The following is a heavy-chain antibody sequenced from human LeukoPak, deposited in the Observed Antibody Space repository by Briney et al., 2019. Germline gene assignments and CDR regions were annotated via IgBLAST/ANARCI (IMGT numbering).Heavy chain of an antibody. CDR2: ISSSGSTI. CDR3: ARGGLLQKYNCFDP. J-gene: IGHJ5*02. CDR1: GFTFSDYY. Sequence: GGSLRLSCAASGFTFSDYYMSWIRQAPGKGLEWVSYISSSGSTIYYADSVKGRFTISRDNAKNSLYLQMNSLRSEDTAVYYCARGGLLQKYNCFDPWGQGTLVTVSS. V-gene: IGHV3-11*01. D-gene: IGHD3-10*01.